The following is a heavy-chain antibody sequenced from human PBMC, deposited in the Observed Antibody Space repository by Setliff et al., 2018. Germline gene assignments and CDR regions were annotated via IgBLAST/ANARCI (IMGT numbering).Heavy chain of an antibody. D-gene: IGHD3-10*01. J-gene: IGHJ6*03. CDR1: GASISSYS. CDR3: ARALASGSYYGQSSYYMDV. Sequence: LTCSVSGASISSYSWTWIRQPPGKGLEWIGNIHTSESTKYNPSLKSRVTISLDTSKRQFSLKLTSVTAADAAVYYCARALASGSYYGQSSYYMDVWGKGTTVTVSS. CDR2: IHTSEST. V-gene: IGHV4-4*08.